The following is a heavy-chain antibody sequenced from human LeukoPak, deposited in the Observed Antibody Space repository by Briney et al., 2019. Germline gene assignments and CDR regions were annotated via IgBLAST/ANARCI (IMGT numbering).Heavy chain of an antibody. CDR2: ISGSGGST. CDR3: ARDLGDDFWSGYEAGYFDY. J-gene: IGHJ4*02. Sequence: GSLRLSCAASGFTFSSYAMSWVRQAPGKGLEWVSAISGSGGSTYYADSVKGRFTISRDNAKNSLYLQMNSLRAEDTAVYYCARDLGDDFWSGYEAGYFDYWGQGTLVTVSS. CDR1: GFTFSSYA. D-gene: IGHD3-3*01. V-gene: IGHV3-23*01.